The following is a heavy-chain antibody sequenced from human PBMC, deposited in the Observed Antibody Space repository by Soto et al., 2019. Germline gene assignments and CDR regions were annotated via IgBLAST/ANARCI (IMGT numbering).Heavy chain of an antibody. CDR1: RYTFTSYD. Sequence: ASVKVSCKASRYTFTSYDINWVRQATGQGLEWMGWMNPNSGNTGYAQKFQGRVTMTRNTSISTAYMELSSLRSEDTAVYYCARGLTKGYCSGGSCYLWDAFDIWGQGTMVTVSS. V-gene: IGHV1-8*01. CDR2: MNPNSGNT. CDR3: ARGLTKGYCSGGSCYLWDAFDI. J-gene: IGHJ3*02. D-gene: IGHD2-15*01.